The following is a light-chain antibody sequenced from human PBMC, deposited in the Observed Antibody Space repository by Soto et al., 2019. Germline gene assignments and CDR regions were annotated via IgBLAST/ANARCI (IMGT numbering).Light chain of an antibody. J-gene: IGLJ1*01. CDR2: GNS. V-gene: IGLV1-40*01. CDR3: QSYDSSLSAYYV. Sequence: QSVLTQRPSVSGAPGQRVTISCTGSSSNIGAGYDVHWYQQLPGTAPKLLIYGNSNRPSGVPDRFSGSKSGTSASLAITGLQAEDEVDYYCQSYDSSLSAYYVFGTGTKVTVL. CDR1: SSNIGAGYD.